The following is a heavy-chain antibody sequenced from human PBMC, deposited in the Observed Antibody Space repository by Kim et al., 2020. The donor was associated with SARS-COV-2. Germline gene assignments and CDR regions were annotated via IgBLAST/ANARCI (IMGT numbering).Heavy chain of an antibody. D-gene: IGHD6-13*01. CDR1: GFTFSSYS. Sequence: GGSLRLSCAASGFTFSSYSMNWVRQAPGKGLEWVSSISSSSSYIYYADSVKGRFTISRDNAKNSLYLQMNSLRAEDTAVYYCAREGGAAAGYYFDYWGQGTLVTVSS. CDR2: ISSSSSYI. CDR3: AREGGAAAGYYFDY. V-gene: IGHV3-21*04. J-gene: IGHJ4*02.